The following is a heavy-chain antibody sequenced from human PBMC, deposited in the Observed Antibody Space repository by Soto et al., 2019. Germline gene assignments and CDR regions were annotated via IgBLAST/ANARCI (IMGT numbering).Heavy chain of an antibody. CDR3: ARSRPDSSSLGMRDY. J-gene: IGHJ4*02. Sequence: QVQLVQSGAEVKKPGSSVKVSCKASGGTFSSYTISWVRQAPGQGLEGMGRIIPILGIANYAQKFQGRVTITADKSTSTAYMELSSLRSEDTAVYYCARSRPDSSSLGMRDYWGQGTLVTVSS. CDR1: GGTFSSYT. D-gene: IGHD6-13*01. CDR2: IIPILGIA. V-gene: IGHV1-69*02.